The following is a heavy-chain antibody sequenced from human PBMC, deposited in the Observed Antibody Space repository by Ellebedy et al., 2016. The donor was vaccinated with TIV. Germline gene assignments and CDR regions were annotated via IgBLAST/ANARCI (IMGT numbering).Heavy chain of an antibody. V-gene: IGHV4-34*01. Sequence: SQTLSLTCAVYGGSFSGYYWSWIRQPPGKGLEWIGEINHSGSPNYNPSLKSRVTISVDTSKTQFSLKLSSVTAADTAVYYCARGWRVGATMRMYWFDPWGQGTLVTVSS. CDR3: ARGWRVGATMRMYWFDP. CDR2: INHSGSP. J-gene: IGHJ5*02. D-gene: IGHD1-26*01. CDR1: GGSFSGYY.